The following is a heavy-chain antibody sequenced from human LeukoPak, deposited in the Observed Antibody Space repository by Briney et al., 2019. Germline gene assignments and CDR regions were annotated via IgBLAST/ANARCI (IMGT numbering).Heavy chain of an antibody. J-gene: IGHJ4*02. V-gene: IGHV3-53*05. D-gene: IGHD6-13*01. CDR2: IYSDGGT. CDR1: GFTVSSNY. Sequence: GGSLRLSCAASGFTVSSNYMSWVRQAPGKGLEWVSSIYSDGGTYYADSVKGRFTISRDNSKNTLYLQMNSLRAEDTAVYYCARDVAAAGGFDYWGQGTLVTVSS. CDR3: ARDVAAAGGFDY.